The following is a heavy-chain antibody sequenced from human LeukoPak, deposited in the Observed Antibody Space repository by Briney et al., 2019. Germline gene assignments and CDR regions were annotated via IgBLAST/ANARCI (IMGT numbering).Heavy chain of an antibody. CDR3: ARDRDVDYGNDGFDI. CDR1: GYSISSGYY. D-gene: IGHD4/OR15-4a*01. V-gene: IGHV4-38-2*02. CDR2: LDYSGST. Sequence: SETLPLTCTVSGYSISSGYYWGWIRQPPGKGLEWIGSLDYSGSTYYNPSLKSRVTISVDTSKNQFSLKLSSVTAADTAVYHCARDRDVDYGNDGFDIWGQGTTVTVSS. J-gene: IGHJ3*02.